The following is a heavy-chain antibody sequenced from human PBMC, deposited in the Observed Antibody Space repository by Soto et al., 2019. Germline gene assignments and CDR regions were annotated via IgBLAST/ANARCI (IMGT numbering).Heavy chain of an antibody. CDR2: ISWHSGNL. CDR3: AKDKVYSNYEHYFDY. D-gene: IGHD4-4*01. V-gene: IGHV3-9*01. Sequence: EVQLVEPGGGLVQPGRSLRLSCAASGFTFENYAMHWVRQAPGKGLEWVSGISWHSGNLGYADSVRGRFTISRDNAKNSLYLQMNSRRPEDTGLYYCAKDKVYSNYEHYFDYWGQGTLVTVSS. J-gene: IGHJ4*02. CDR1: GFTFENYA.